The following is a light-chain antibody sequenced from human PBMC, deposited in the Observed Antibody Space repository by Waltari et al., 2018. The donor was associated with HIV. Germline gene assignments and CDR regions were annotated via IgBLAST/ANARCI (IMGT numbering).Light chain of an antibody. Sequence: EIVLTQSPGTLSLSPGERTTLSCRASQSVSSSYLAWYQQKPGQAPRLLIYGASSRATGLPDRFSGSGSGTDFTLTISSLEPEDFAVYYCQQYGNSPRTFGQGTKVEIK. J-gene: IGKJ1*01. CDR2: GAS. V-gene: IGKV3-20*01. CDR3: QQYGNSPRT. CDR1: QSVSSSY.